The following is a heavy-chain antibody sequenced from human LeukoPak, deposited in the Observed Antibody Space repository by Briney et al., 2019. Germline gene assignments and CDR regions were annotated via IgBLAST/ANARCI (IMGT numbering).Heavy chain of an antibody. J-gene: IGHJ4*02. Sequence: AGGSLRLSCAASGLTFSSYSMNWVRQAPGKGLEWVSYISSSSSTIYYADSVKGRFTISRDNAKNSLYLQMNSLRAEDTAVYYCARDTDRGFDYWGQGTLVTVSS. CDR2: ISSSSSTI. CDR1: GLTFSSYS. V-gene: IGHV3-48*01. D-gene: IGHD3-22*01. CDR3: ARDTDRGFDY.